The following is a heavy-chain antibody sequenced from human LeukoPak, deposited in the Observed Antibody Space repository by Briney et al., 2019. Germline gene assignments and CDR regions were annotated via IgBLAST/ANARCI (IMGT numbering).Heavy chain of an antibody. D-gene: IGHD2-15*01. V-gene: IGHV3-74*01. CDR2: INSDGSST. CDR1: GFTFSRYW. Sequence: PGGSLRLSCAASGFTFSRYWMHWVRQTPGKGLVSVSRINSDGSSTRYADSVKRRFTISRDNAKNTLDLQMSSLRAEDTAVYYCARVDCSGGSCYFDYWGQGTLVTVSS. J-gene: IGHJ4*02. CDR3: ARVDCSGGSCYFDY.